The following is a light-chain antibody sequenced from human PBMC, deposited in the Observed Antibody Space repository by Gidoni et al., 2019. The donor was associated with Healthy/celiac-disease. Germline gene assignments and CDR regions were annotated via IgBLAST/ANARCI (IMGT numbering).Light chain of an antibody. J-gene: IGLJ2*01. V-gene: IGLV3-19*01. CDR1: SLRSYS. CDR2: GTT. CDR3: ISRDSSGYHPHVL. Sequence: SSELTQDPAVSGAVGQTVRITCQGDSLRSYSASWYQQKPGQAPVLVIYGTTNRPSGIPDLFSCSSSGNTASLPITGAPAEDEAAYSCISRDSSGYHPHVLFGGATQLTVL.